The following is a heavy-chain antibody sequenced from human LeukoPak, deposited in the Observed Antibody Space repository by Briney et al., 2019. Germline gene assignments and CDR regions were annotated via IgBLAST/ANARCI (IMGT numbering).Heavy chain of an antibody. CDR3: AHSSNSGAARFGFDY. CDR1: GFSLSTSEVA. Sequence: SGPTLVKPTQTLTLTCTFSGFSLSTSEVAVGWIRQPPGKALEWLALIYWDDDKRYSPSLKSRLTITKDTSKNQVVLTMTNMDPVDTATYYCAHSSNSGAARFGFDYWGQGTLVTVSS. J-gene: IGHJ4*02. D-gene: IGHD6-6*01. CDR2: IYWDDDK. V-gene: IGHV2-5*02.